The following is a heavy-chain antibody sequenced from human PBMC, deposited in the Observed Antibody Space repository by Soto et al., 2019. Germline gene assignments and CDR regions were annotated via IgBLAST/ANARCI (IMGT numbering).Heavy chain of an antibody. CDR2: IWYDGSKK. D-gene: IGHD6-25*01. CDR3: ARDPASSMDV. V-gene: IGHV3-33*01. J-gene: IGHJ6*01. Sequence: QVQLVESGGGGVQPGRTLRLSCAAAGYRFSSHGMHWVRQAPGKGLEWLAVIWYDGSKKCYADSVKGRFIVSRDDSKNTLYLEMNSLRAEDTAVYYCARDPASSMDVWGQGTTVTVSS. CDR1: GYRFSSHG.